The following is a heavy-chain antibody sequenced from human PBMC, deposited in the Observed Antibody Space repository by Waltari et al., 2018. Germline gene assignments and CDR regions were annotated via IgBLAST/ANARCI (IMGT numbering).Heavy chain of an antibody. Sequence: QVQLVESGGGVVQPGGSLRLSCAASGFTFSSYGMHWVRQAPGKGLEWVAVIRYDGSNKYYADSVKGRFTISRDNSKNTLYLQMNSLRAEDTAVYYCAKGVLHYFDYWGQGTLVTVSS. V-gene: IGHV3-30*02. CDR3: AKGVLHYFDY. CDR1: GFTFSSYG. CDR2: IRYDGSNK. J-gene: IGHJ4*02.